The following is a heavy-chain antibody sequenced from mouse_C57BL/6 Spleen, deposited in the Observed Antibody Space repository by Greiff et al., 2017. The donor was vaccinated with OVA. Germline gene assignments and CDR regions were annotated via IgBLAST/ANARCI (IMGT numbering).Heavy chain of an antibody. CDR1: GFSLTSYA. V-gene: IGHV2-9-1*01. CDR2: IWTGGGT. CDR3: ARPIGGGVYAMDY. Sequence: QVQLQQSGPGLVAPSQSLSITCTVSGFSLTSYAISWVRQPPGKGLEWLGVIWTGGGTNYNSALKSRLSISKDNSKSQVFLKMNSLQTDDTARYYCARPIGGGVYAMDYWGQGTSVTVSS. J-gene: IGHJ4*01. D-gene: IGHD6-5*01.